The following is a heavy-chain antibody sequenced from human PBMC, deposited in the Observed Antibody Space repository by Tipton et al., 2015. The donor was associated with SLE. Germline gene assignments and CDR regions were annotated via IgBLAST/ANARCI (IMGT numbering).Heavy chain of an antibody. J-gene: IGHJ1*01. CDR2: IPHRGNA. V-gene: IGHV4-38-2*01. CDR1: GYSISSGHY. D-gene: IGHD1-26*01. Sequence: TLSLTCAVSGYSISSGHYWGWIRQTPGEGLEWLGSIPHRGNAYYNPPLKSRVSMSIDTSKNKVFLRRSSVTAADAAVYYCGRSGGYRIHRWGQGTLVTVSS. CDR3: GRSGGYRIHR.